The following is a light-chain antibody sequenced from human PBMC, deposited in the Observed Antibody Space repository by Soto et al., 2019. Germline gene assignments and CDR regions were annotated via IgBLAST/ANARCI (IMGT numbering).Light chain of an antibody. Sequence: DIHMTQSPSTLSASVGDRVTITCRAIQSISSWFAWYQQKPGKAPKLLIYAASTLQSGVPSRFRGSGFGTEFTLTISSLQPDDFETYYCQQYYSYPITFGQGTRVEIK. CDR2: AAS. V-gene: IGKV1-5*01. J-gene: IGKJ5*01. CDR3: QQYYSYPIT. CDR1: QSISSW.